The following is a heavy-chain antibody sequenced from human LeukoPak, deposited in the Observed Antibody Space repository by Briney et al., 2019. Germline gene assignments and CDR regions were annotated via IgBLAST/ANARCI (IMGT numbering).Heavy chain of an antibody. CDR3: ARVRATLFGVAMDYMDV. J-gene: IGHJ6*03. V-gene: IGHV4-61*08. CDR2: IYYSGST. D-gene: IGHD3-3*01. Sequence: SETLSLTCTVSGGSISSGDYYWSWIRQPPGKGLEWIGYIYYSGSTNYNPSLKSRVTISVDTSKNQLSLKLSSVTAADTAVYYCARVRATLFGVAMDYMDVWGKGTTVTVSS. CDR1: GGSISSGDYY.